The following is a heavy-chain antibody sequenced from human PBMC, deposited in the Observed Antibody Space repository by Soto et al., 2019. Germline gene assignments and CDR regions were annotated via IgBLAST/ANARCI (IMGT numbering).Heavy chain of an antibody. D-gene: IGHD1-26*01. Sequence: GSLRLSCAASGFTFSSYAMSWVRQAPGKGLEWVSAISGSGGSTYYADSVKGRFTISRDNSKNTLYLKMNSLRAEDTAVYYCAKEWERRDYYFGMDVWGQGTTVTVSS. CDR2: ISGSGGST. J-gene: IGHJ6*02. CDR3: AKEWERRDYYFGMDV. V-gene: IGHV3-23*01. CDR1: GFTFSSYA.